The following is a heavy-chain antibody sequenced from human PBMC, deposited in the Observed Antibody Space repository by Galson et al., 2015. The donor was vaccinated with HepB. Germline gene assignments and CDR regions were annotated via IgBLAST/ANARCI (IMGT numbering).Heavy chain of an antibody. J-gene: IGHJ6*03. CDR1: GFTVSSNY. CDR2: IYSGGST. Sequence: SLRLSCAASGFTVSSNYMSWVRQAPGKGLEWVSVIYSGGSTYYADSVKGRFTISRDNSKNTLYLQMNSLRAEDTAVYYCARGGLSVTDYYYYYMDVWGKGTTVTVSS. V-gene: IGHV3-53*01. D-gene: IGHD1-14*01. CDR3: ARGGLSVTDYYYYYMDV.